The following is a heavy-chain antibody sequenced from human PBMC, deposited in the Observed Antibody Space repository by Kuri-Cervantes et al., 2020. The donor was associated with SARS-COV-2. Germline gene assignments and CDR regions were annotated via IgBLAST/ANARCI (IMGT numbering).Heavy chain of an antibody. Sequence: SVKVSCKASGYTFTSYGISWVRQAPGQGLEWMGGIIPIFGTANYAQKFQGRVTITADKSTSTAYMELSSLRSEDTAVYYCARLRLGELSLSDDYYYYGMDVWGQGTTVTVSS. D-gene: IGHD3-16*02. CDR2: IIPIFGTA. V-gene: IGHV1-69*06. J-gene: IGHJ6*02. CDR3: ARLRLGELSLSDDYYYYGMDV. CDR1: GYTFTSYG.